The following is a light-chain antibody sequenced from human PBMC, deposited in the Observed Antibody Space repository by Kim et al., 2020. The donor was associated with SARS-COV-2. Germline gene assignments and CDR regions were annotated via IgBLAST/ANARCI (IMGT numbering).Light chain of an antibody. CDR3: QQTHSFPLT. CDR2: EAS. V-gene: IGKV1D-12*01. CDR1: QDISSW. J-gene: IGKJ4*01. Sequence: VSVGDRVTITWRASQDISSWLGWYQQKPGKSPKVLINEASNLQSGVPSRFSGSGSGTDFTLTINSLQPEDFATYYCQQTHSFPLTFGGGTKVDIK.